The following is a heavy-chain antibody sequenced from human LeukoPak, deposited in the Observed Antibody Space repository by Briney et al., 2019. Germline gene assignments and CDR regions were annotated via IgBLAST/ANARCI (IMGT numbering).Heavy chain of an antibody. Sequence: PGESLRLSCAASGFTFDCYAMSWGRKAPGKGLEWVSAVSRFGGTTYYADSAKGRFTISRDNSNNTVYLQMNSLRVGDTALYYCVKHVGSRWSNNRFDPWGQGTLVTVS. CDR1: GFTFDCYA. D-gene: IGHD6-13*01. J-gene: IGHJ5*02. CDR2: VSRFGGTT. V-gene: IGHV3-23*01. CDR3: VKHVGSRWSNNRFDP.